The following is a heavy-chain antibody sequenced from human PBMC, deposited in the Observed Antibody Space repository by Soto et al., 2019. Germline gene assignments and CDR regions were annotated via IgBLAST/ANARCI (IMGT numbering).Heavy chain of an antibody. Sequence: GQSLKISCKGSGYSFTSYWISWVRQMPGKXLEWMGRIDPSDSYTNYSPSFQGHVTTSADKSISTAYLQWSSLKASDTAMYYCARHSIAAAGTPNYGMDVWGQGTTVTVSS. CDR2: IDPSDSYT. CDR1: GYSFTSYW. CDR3: ARHSIAAAGTPNYGMDV. J-gene: IGHJ6*02. V-gene: IGHV5-10-1*01. D-gene: IGHD6-13*01.